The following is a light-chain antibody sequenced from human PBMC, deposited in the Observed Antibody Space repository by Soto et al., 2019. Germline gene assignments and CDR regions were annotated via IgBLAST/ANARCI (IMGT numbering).Light chain of an antibody. J-gene: IGLJ3*02. CDR1: SSNIGSNT. CDR3: DSWDDSLNAWV. V-gene: IGLV1-44*01. Sequence: QSVLTQPPSASGTPGQWVTISCSGSSSNIGSNTVHWYQQLPGTAHRLLIYNNHQRPSGVPDRLSASKSGNSATLALTEVLSEDEAYYHCDSWDDSLNAWVFGGGTKLTVL. CDR2: NNH.